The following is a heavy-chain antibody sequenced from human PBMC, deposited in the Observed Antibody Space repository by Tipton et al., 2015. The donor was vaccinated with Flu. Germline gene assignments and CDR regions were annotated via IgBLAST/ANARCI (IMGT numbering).Heavy chain of an antibody. V-gene: IGHV4-59*08. J-gene: IGHJ4*02. CDR3: ARLSFYDVDLKNFYFDY. CDR1: GDSISNYY. D-gene: IGHD3-10*02. Sequence: GLVKPSETLSLTCSVYGDSISNYYWSWIRQPPGKGLEWIGYFFDRGTTNYNPSLKSRVAMSVDTSKNHLSLKLSSVTAADTAMFYCARLSFYDVDLKNFYFDYWGQGTLVTVSS. CDR2: FFDRGTT.